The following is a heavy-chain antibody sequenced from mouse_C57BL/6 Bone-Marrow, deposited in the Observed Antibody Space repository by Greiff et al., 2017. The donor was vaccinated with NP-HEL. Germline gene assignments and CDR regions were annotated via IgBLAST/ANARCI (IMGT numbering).Heavy chain of an antibody. CDR1: GYTFTDYE. CDR2: IDPETGGT. CDR3: TRGSAYDGNHYAMDY. D-gene: IGHD2-10*01. V-gene: IGHV1-15*01. Sequence: VQLQQSGAELVRPGASVTLSCKASGYTFTDYEMHWVKQTPVHGLEWIGAIDPETGGTAYNQKFKGKAILTADKSSSTAYMELRSLTSEDSAVYYCTRGSAYDGNHYAMDYWGQGTSVTVSS. J-gene: IGHJ4*01.